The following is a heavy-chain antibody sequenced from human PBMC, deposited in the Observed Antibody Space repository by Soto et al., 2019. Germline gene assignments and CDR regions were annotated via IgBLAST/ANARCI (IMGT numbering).Heavy chain of an antibody. V-gene: IGHV4-34*01. Sequence: SETLSLTCAVYGGSFSGYYWSWIRQPPGKGLEWIGEINHSGSTNYNPSLKSRVTISVDTSKNQFSLKLSSVTAADTAVYYCARVNVVVVAATLTWFYFDYWGQGTLVTVSS. CDR2: INHSGST. CDR1: GGSFSGYY. CDR3: ARVNVVVVAATLTWFYFDY. J-gene: IGHJ4*02. D-gene: IGHD2-15*01.